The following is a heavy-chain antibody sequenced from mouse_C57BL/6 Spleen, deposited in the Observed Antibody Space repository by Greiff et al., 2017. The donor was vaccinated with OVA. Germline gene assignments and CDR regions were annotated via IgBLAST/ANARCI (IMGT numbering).Heavy chain of an antibody. V-gene: IGHV1-55*01. D-gene: IGHD1-1*01. J-gene: IGHJ1*03. Sequence: QVQLQQPGAELVKPGASVKMSCKASGYTFTSYWITWVKQRPGQGLEWIGDIYPGSGSTNSNEKFKSKATLTVYTSSSTAYMQLSSLTSEDSAVYYCARSRYYGSSYDWYFDVWGTGTTVTVSS. CDR2: IYPGSGST. CDR3: ARSRYYGSSYDWYFDV. CDR1: GYTFTSYW.